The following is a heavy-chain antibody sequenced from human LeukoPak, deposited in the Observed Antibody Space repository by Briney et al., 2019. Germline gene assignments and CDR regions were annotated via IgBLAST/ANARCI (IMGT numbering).Heavy chain of an antibody. CDR1: GYIFIGYY. CDR3: ARVNRALDS. J-gene: IGHJ4*02. V-gene: IGHV1-2*02. CDR2: INPNNGDS. Sequence: ASVKVSCKASGYIFIGYYIHWVRQAPGQGLEWMGWINPNNGDSKSAQKFQDRVIMTRDTSIRTAYMELGSLRSDDTAVYYCARVNRALDSWGQGTLVTVSS.